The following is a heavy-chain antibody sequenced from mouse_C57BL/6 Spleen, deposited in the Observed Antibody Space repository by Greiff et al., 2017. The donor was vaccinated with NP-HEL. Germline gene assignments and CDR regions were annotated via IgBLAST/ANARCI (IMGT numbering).Heavy chain of an antibody. D-gene: IGHD2-1*01. CDR1: GYTFTDYE. CDR3: TRGGIYYGNYLDY. Sequence: VQLQQSGAELVRPGASVTLSCKASGYTFTDYEMHWVKQTPVHGLEWIGAIDPETGGTAYNQKFKGKAILTADKSSSTAYMELRSLTSEDSAVYYCTRGGIYYGNYLDYWGQGTTLTVSS. V-gene: IGHV1-15*01. CDR2: IDPETGGT. J-gene: IGHJ2*01.